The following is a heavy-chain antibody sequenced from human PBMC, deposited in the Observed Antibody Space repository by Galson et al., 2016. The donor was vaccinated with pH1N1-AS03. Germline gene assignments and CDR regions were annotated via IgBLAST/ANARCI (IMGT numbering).Heavy chain of an antibody. CDR3: VTDGAFVSTIEH. D-gene: IGHD3-16*02. J-gene: IGHJ4*02. CDR1: GFTFSKTG. Sequence: SLRLSCAASGFTFSKTGMNWVRQAPGKGPEWVSSIDEGGSHPYSADSLQGRFTISRDNTKNTLFLHMNSLRAEDTAVYYCVTDGAFVSTIEHWGQGTLVTVSS. V-gene: IGHV3-21*01. CDR2: IDEGGSHP.